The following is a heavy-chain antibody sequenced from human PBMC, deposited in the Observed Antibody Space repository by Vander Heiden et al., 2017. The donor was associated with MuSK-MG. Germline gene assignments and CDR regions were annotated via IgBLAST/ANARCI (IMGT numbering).Heavy chain of an antibody. D-gene: IGHD1-26*01. CDR3: ARGKWELLRGYDGMDV. V-gene: IGHV1-8*01. Sequence: QVQLVQYGAEGTTPGASVKVSCKASGYTFTCYEINWGGQATGQGLEWMGWINPNSGNTGYAQKFQGRVTMTRNTSISTAYMELSSLRSEDTAVYYCARGKWELLRGYDGMDVWGQGTTVTVSS. CDR1: GYTFTCYE. CDR2: INPNSGNT. J-gene: IGHJ6*02.